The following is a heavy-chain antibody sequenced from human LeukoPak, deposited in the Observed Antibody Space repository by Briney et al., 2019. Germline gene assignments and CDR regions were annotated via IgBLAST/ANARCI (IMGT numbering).Heavy chain of an antibody. CDR1: GYSFTSYW. V-gene: IGHV5-51*01. J-gene: IGHJ6*03. D-gene: IGHD3-10*01. CDR2: IYPGDSDT. CDR3: ARLHGSGSYYNVPLYYYYYYMDV. Sequence: GESLKISCKGSGYSFTSYWIGWVRQMTGKGLDWMGIIYPGDSDTRYSPSFQGQVTISADKSISTAYLQWSSLKASDTATYYCARLHGSGSYYNVPLYYYYYYMDVRGKGTTVTISS.